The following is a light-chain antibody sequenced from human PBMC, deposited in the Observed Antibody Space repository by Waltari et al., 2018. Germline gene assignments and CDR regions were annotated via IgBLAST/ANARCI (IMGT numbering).Light chain of an antibody. Sequence: DIQMTQSPSSLSASVGDRVTITCRASQSISSYLTWYQRKPGKDPKLLIYDASRVQREEVARFRGRGAGTEVTITISSLQAEDAATYFCQQSYSSPQFSFGQGTKLEI. CDR2: DAS. J-gene: IGKJ2*01. V-gene: IGKV1-39*01. CDR1: QSISSY. CDR3: QQSYSSPQFS.